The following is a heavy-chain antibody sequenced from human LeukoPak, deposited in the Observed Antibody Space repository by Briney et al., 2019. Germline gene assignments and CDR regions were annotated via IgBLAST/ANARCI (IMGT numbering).Heavy chain of an antibody. Sequence: GGSLRLSCAASGFTFSSYSMNWVRQTPGKGLEWVSYISSSSSTIYYADSVKGRFTISRDNAKNSLYLQMNSLRAEDTAVYYCARDGHYTIYELRFDYWGQGALVTVSS. D-gene: IGHD5/OR15-5a*01. CDR1: GFTFSSYS. CDR2: ISSSSSTI. V-gene: IGHV3-48*01. J-gene: IGHJ4*02. CDR3: ARDGHYTIYELRFDY.